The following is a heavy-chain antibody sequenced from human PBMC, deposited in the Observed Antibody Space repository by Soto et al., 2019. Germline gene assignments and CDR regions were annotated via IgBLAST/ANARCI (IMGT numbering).Heavy chain of an antibody. CDR2: IYYSGST. CDR1: GGSISSGDYY. CDR3: ARDTGVGATFYYYYGMDV. Sequence: SETLSLTCTVSGGSISSGDYYWSWIRQPPGKGLEWIGYIYYSGSTYYNPSLKSRVTISVDTSKNQFSLKLSSVTAADTAVYYCARDTGVGATFYYYYGMDVWGQGTTVTVSS. D-gene: IGHD1-26*01. V-gene: IGHV4-30-4*01. J-gene: IGHJ6*02.